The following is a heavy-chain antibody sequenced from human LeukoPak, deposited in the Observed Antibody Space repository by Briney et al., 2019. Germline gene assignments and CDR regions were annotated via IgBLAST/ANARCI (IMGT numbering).Heavy chain of an antibody. Sequence: ASVKVSCKPSGYTFTSFGISWVRQAPGQGLEWMGWIGAYNGDTNYAQKFQGRVTMTTDTSTSTAYMDLRSLRSDDTAVYYCTRDHRRGDNCSSFDYWGQGTLVTVSS. CDR2: IGAYNGDT. D-gene: IGHD2-15*01. CDR1: GYTFTSFG. V-gene: IGHV1-18*04. CDR3: TRDHRRGDNCSSFDY. J-gene: IGHJ4*02.